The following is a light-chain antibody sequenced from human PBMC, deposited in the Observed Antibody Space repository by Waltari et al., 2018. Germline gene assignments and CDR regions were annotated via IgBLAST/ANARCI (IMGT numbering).Light chain of an antibody. CDR1: QSLLYSSNNKNY. Sequence: DIVMTQSPDSLAVSLGERATIDCRSSQSLLYSSNNKNYLAWYQQRPGQPPKLLCYWASSRESGVPDRFTAAGSGTHFTLTITSLQAEDVAVYYCQQYYDTPFTFGPGTKVDI. CDR2: WAS. V-gene: IGKV4-1*01. J-gene: IGKJ3*01. CDR3: QQYYDTPFT.